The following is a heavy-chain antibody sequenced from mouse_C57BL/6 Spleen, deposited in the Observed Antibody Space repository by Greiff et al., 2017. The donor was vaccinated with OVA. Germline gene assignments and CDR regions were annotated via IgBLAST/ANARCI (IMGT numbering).Heavy chain of an antibody. V-gene: IGHV1-55*01. CDR3: ARCDYDGRRRGYFDY. D-gene: IGHD2-4*01. CDR1: GYTFTSYW. Sequence: QVQLQQPGAELVKPGASVKMSCKASGYTFTSYWITWVKQRPGQGLEWIGDIYPGSGSTNYNEKFKRKATLTVDTSSSTAYMQLSSLTSEDSAVYDCARCDYDGRRRGYFDYWGQGTTLPVSS. CDR2: IYPGSGST. J-gene: IGHJ2*01.